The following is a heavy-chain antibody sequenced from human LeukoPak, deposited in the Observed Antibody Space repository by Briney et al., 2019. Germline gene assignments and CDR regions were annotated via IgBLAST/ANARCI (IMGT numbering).Heavy chain of an antibody. CDR3: ARVGRYSSSWFFDY. CDR1: GGSFSGYY. V-gene: IGHV4-34*01. CDR2: IYHSGST. D-gene: IGHD6-13*01. J-gene: IGHJ4*02. Sequence: PSETLSLTCAVYGGSFSGYYWSWIRQPPGKGLEWIGEIYHSGSTNYNPSLKSRVTISVDKSKNQFSLKLSSVTAADTAVYYCARVGRYSSSWFFDYWGQGTLVTVSS.